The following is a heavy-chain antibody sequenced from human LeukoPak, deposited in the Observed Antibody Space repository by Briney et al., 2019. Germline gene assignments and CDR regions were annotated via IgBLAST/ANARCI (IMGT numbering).Heavy chain of an antibody. CDR3: ASFSYYDFWSGYSWFDP. D-gene: IGHD3-3*01. CDR1: GGTFSSYA. Sequence: GSSVKVSCKASGGTFSSYAISWVRQAPGQGLEWMGGIIPIFGTANYAQKFQGRVTITADESTSTAYMELSSLRSEDTAVYYRASFSYYDFWSGYSWFDPWGQGTLVTVSS. J-gene: IGHJ5*02. CDR2: IIPIFGTA. V-gene: IGHV1-69*01.